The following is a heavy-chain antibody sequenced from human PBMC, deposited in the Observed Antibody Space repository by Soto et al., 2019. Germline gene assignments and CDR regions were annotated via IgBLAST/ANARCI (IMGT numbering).Heavy chain of an antibody. CDR1: GFTFTGDA. Sequence: GSLRLSCAASGFTFTGDAMNWVRQAPGKGLEWVSVISGSGDSTYYADSVKGGFTISRDNSRNTLYLQMNSLRTVDTAVYYCARRGPGTYFDYWGQGTLVTVSS. CDR2: ISGSGDST. CDR3: ARRGPGTYFDY. D-gene: IGHD6-13*01. J-gene: IGHJ4*02. V-gene: IGHV3-23*01.